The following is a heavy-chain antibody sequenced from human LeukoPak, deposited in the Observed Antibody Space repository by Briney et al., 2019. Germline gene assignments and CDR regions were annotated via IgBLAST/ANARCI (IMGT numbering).Heavy chain of an antibody. Sequence: GGSLRLSCAASGFTFSSYAMSWVRQAPGKGLEWVLAISGSGGSTYYADSVKGRFTISRDNSKNTLYLQMNSLRAEDTAVYYCAKRRSPMVRGVNVDYWGQGTLVTVSS. D-gene: IGHD3-10*01. V-gene: IGHV3-23*01. J-gene: IGHJ4*02. CDR1: GFTFSSYA. CDR2: ISGSGGST. CDR3: AKRRSPMVRGVNVDY.